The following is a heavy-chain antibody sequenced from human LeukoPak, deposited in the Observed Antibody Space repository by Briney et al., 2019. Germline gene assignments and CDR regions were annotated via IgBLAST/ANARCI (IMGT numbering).Heavy chain of an antibody. D-gene: IGHD3-3*01. V-gene: IGHV1-58*01. CDR3: AADPTYDFWSGSRFDY. Sequence: SVKVSCKASGFTFTSSAVQCVRQARGQRLEWIGWIVVGSGNTNYAQKFQERDTITRDMSTSTAYMELSSLRSEDTAVYYCAADPTYDFWSGSRFDYWGQGTLVTVSS. CDR1: GFTFTSSA. CDR2: IVVGSGNT. J-gene: IGHJ4*02.